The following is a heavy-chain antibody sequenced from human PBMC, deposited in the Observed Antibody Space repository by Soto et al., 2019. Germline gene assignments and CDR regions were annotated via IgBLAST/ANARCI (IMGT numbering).Heavy chain of an antibody. CDR1: GFSLSTSGVG. Sequence: QITLKESGPTLVKPTQTLTLTCTFSGFSLSTSGVGVGWIRQPPVKALEWLALIYWDDDKRYTPSLKSRLTITKDTYKNQVFLTMTNMDPVDTATYYCAHGTYDYIWESYLSGAFDIWGQGTMVAFSS. D-gene: IGHD3-16*02. CDR3: AHGTYDYIWESYLSGAFDI. CDR2: IYWDDDK. V-gene: IGHV2-5*02. J-gene: IGHJ3*02.